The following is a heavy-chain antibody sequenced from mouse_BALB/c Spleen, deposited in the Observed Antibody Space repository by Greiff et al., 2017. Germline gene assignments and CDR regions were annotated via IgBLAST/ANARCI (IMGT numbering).Heavy chain of an antibody. CDR3: GYGNYVAYYAMDY. J-gene: IGHJ4*01. D-gene: IGHD2-1*01. Sequence: VQLKESGPELVKPGASVKISCKASGYSFTGYFMNWVKQSHGKSLEWIGRINPYNGDTFYNQKFKGKATLTVDKSSSTAHMELLSLTSEDSAVYYCGYGNYVAYYAMDYWGQGTSVTVSS. CDR1: GYSFTGYF. V-gene: IGHV1-37*01. CDR2: INPYNGDT.